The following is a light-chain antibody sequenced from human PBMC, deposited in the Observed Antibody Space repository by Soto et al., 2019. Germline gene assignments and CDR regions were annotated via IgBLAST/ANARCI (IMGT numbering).Light chain of an antibody. CDR2: AAS. V-gene: IGKV1-39*01. J-gene: IGKJ4*01. CDR3: QQSYSTPRLT. CDR1: QSISSY. Sequence: DIQMTQSPSSLSASVGDRVTITXXASQSISSYLNWYQQKPGKAPKLLIYAASSLQSGVPSRFRGSGSGTDFTLTISSLQPEDFATYYCQQSYSTPRLTFGGGTKVDIK.